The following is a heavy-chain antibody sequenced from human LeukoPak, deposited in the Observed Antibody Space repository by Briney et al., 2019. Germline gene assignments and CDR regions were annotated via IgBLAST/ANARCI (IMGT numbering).Heavy chain of an antibody. CDR1: GFPFSSYW. CDR3: TRVGYIDEGIDY. Sequence: GGSLRHSCVASGFPFSSYWMTWVRQAPGKGLEWVANIKQDGSKKSYVDSVKGRFTISRDNAKNSLYLQMNSLRAEDTAIYYCTRVGYIDEGIDYWGQGTLVTVSS. V-gene: IGHV3-7*04. J-gene: IGHJ4*02. CDR2: IKQDGSKK. D-gene: IGHD5-24*01.